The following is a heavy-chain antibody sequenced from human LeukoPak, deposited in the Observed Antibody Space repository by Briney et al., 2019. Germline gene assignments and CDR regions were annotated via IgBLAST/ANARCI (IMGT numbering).Heavy chain of an antibody. J-gene: IGHJ3*02. CDR3: GRDADTTPFDI. D-gene: IGHD1-14*01. Sequence: SVKVSCKASGGTFSSYAISWVRQAPGQGLEGMGRIIPIFGIANYAQKFQGRVTITADKSTSTAYMELSSLRSEDTAVYYCGRDADTTPFDIWGQGTMVTVSS. CDR2: IIPIFGIA. CDR1: GGTFSSYA. V-gene: IGHV1-69*04.